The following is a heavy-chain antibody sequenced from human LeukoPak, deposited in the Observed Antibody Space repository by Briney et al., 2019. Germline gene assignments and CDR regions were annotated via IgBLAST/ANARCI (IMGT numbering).Heavy chain of an antibody. CDR2: IYSDGST. CDR1: GFTFSSYG. D-gene: IGHD3-16*01. Sequence: GGSLRLSCAASGFTFSSYGMSWVRQAPGKGLEWVSIIYSDGSTNYADSVKGRFTLSRDNSKNTLYLQMNSLGPEDTAVYYCARDPSGQALVDNAFDIWGQGTMVTVSS. CDR3: ARDPSGQALVDNAFDI. J-gene: IGHJ3*02. V-gene: IGHV3-53*01.